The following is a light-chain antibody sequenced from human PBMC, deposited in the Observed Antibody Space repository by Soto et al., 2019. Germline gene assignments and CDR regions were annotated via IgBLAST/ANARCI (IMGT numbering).Light chain of an antibody. CDR3: QQYSTYPWT. Sequence: DIQLTQSPSTLSASVGARVSITCRASQSISTWLAWYQQKPGKAPKLLIFDASSLESRVSPRFSVRGSGSQFNLTISSLQPDDVAPSDCQQYSTYPWTFGQGAKVEFK. V-gene: IGKV1-5*01. CDR1: QSISTW. J-gene: IGKJ1*01. CDR2: DAS.